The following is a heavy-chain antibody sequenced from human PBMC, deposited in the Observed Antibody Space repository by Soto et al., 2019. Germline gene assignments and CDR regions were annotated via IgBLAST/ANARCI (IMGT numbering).Heavy chain of an antibody. V-gene: IGHV4-61*01. CDR1: GGSVSSGSYY. CDR3: ARGIEGWYQGRYYYGMDV. J-gene: IGHJ6*02. CDR2: IYYSGST. D-gene: IGHD6-19*01. Sequence: QVQLQESGPGLVKPSETLSLTCTVSGGSVSSGSYYWSWIRQPPGKGLEWIGYIYYSGSTNYNPPLKGRVTISVDTSKNRSALKLSSVTAADTAVYYCARGIEGWYQGRYYYGMDVWGQGTTVTVSS.